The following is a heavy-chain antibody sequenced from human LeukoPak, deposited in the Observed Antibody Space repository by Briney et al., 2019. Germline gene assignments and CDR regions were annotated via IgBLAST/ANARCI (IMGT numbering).Heavy chain of an antibody. CDR2: IYYSGST. D-gene: IGHD3-3*01. V-gene: IGHV4-59*01. Sequence: PSETLSLTCTVAGGSISSYYWSWIRQPPGKGLEWIGYIYYSGSTNYNPSLKSRVTISVDTSKNQFTLKLSSVPAADTAVYYCARAGTDDFWSGYGARRVGWFDPWGQGTPVTVSS. CDR3: ARAGTDDFWSGYGARRVGWFDP. CDR1: GGSISSYY. J-gene: IGHJ5*02.